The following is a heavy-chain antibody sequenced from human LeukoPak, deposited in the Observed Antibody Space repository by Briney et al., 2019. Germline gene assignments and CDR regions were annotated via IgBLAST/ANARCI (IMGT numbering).Heavy chain of an antibody. CDR1: GGTFSSYG. CDR3: ARGSPASMVRGVPPDY. CDR2: ISAYNGNT. J-gene: IGHJ4*02. V-gene: IGHV1-18*01. D-gene: IGHD3-10*01. Sequence: APVKVSCKASGGTFSSYGISWVRQAPGQGLEWMGWISAYNGNTNYAQKLQGRVTMTTDTSTSTAYMELRSLRSDDTAVYYCARGSPASMVRGVPPDYWGQGTLVTVSS.